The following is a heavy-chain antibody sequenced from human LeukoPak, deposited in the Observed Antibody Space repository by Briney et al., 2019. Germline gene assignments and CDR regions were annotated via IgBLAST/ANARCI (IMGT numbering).Heavy chain of an antibody. Sequence: GASVKVSCKASGYTFTGYYMHWVRQAPGQGLEWMGRINPNSGGTNYAQKFQGRVTMTRDTSISTAYMELSRLRSDDTAVYYCARDRGGYDNDAFDIWGQGTMVTVSS. CDR1: GYTFTGYY. J-gene: IGHJ3*02. CDR3: ARDRGGYDNDAFDI. D-gene: IGHD3-22*01. V-gene: IGHV1-2*06. CDR2: INPNSGGT.